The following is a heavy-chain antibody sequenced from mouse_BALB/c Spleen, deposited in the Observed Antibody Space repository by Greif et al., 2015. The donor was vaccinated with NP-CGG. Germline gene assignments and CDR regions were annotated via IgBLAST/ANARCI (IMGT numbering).Heavy chain of an antibody. D-gene: IGHD2-1*01. CDR2: ISGGGSYT. J-gene: IGHJ3*01. CDR3: ARGGGNYAWFAY. Sequence: EVKLVESGGGLVKPGGSLKLSCAASGFTFSSYGMSWVRQTPEKRLKWVATISGGGSYTYYPDSVKGRFTISRDNAKNNLYLQMSSLRSEDTALYYCARGGGNYAWFAYWGQGTLVTVSA. CDR1: GFTFSSYG. V-gene: IGHV5-9-2*01.